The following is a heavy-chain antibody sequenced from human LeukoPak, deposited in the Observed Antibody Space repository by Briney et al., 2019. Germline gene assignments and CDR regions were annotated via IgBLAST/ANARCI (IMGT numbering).Heavy chain of an antibody. CDR2: ISSSSSYI. Sequence: PGGSLRLSCAASGFTFSSYSMNWVRQAPGKGLEWVSSISSSSSYIYYADSVKGRFTISRDNAKNSVYLQMNSLRAEDTAVYYCARGNGGSGSYRDDYWGQGTLVTVSS. D-gene: IGHD3-10*01. CDR1: GFTFSSYS. J-gene: IGHJ4*02. V-gene: IGHV3-21*01. CDR3: ARGNGGSGSYRDDY.